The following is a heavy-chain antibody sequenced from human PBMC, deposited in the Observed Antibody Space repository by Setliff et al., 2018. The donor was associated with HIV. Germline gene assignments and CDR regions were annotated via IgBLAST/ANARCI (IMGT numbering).Heavy chain of an antibody. D-gene: IGHD7-27*01. CDR1: GGSFTGYY. Sequence: PSETLSLTCAVSGGSFTGYYWSWIRQTPGKGLEWIAEINHSGNTNYNPSLETRVTMFADTSKNQFSLRLSPVTVADTAIYYCAKGPRGLGLTYYFDYWAQGSQVTVSS. V-gene: IGHV4-34*01. CDR2: INHSGNT. CDR3: AKGPRGLGLTYYFDY. J-gene: IGHJ4*02.